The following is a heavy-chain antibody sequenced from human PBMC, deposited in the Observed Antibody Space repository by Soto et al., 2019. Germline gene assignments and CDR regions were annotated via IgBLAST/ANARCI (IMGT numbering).Heavy chain of an antibody. CDR1: GGSISSGGYY. Sequence: PSETLSLTCTVSGGSISSGGYYWNWIRQHPGQGLEWIGYIYYSGSTYYNPSLKSRVTISVDTSKNQFSLKLRSVTAAATAVYYCARDYDRQNYYYYYGMDVWGQGTTVTVSS. V-gene: IGHV4-31*03. CDR3: ARDYDRQNYYYYYGMDV. J-gene: IGHJ6*02. D-gene: IGHD3-3*01. CDR2: IYYSGST.